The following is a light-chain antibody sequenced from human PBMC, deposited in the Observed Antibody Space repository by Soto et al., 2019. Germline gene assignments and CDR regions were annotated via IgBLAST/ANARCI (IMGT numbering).Light chain of an antibody. Sequence: DIQLTQSPSTLSPSVGDRVTITCRASQSISSWLAWYQQKPGKAPKLLIYKASSLQSGVPSRFSGSGSGTDFTLTISSLQPDDFATYYCQQYNSYPHTFGQGTKLEI. V-gene: IGKV1-5*03. CDR2: KAS. CDR3: QQYNSYPHT. CDR1: QSISSW. J-gene: IGKJ2*01.